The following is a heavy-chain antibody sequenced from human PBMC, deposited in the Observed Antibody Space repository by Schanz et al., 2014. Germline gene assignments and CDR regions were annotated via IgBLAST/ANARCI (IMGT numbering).Heavy chain of an antibody. D-gene: IGHD3-10*01. Sequence: EVHLLESGGGLVEPGGSLRLSCATSGFSLDIFAVSWVRQAPGKGLKWVSSFNDGGVNKYYADSVKGRFTISSDNSKSTLYLQMNSLRAEDTAVYYCAKGRFGELSAIDIWGHGTMVAVSS. CDR2: FNDGGVNK. V-gene: IGHV3-23*01. J-gene: IGHJ3*02. CDR1: GFSLDIFA. CDR3: AKGRFGELSAIDI.